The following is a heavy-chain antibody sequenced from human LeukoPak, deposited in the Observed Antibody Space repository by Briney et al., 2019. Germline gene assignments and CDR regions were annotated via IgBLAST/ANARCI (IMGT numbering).Heavy chain of an antibody. CDR2: VTSSGSYV. V-gene: IGHV3-21*01. Sequence: PGGSLRLSCAASGFTFSSYNMNWVRQAPGKGLEWVSSVTSSGSYVYYADSVKGRFTISRDNAKNSLFLQMNSLRAEDTAVYYCARDRGGGGYWGQGTLVTVSS. CDR3: ARDRGGGGY. D-gene: IGHD3-10*01. J-gene: IGHJ4*02. CDR1: GFTFSSYN.